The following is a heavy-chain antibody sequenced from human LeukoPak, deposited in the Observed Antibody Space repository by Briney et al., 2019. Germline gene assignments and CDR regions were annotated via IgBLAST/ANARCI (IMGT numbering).Heavy chain of an antibody. CDR1: GGSFSGYY. Sequence: PSETLSLTCAVYGGSFSGYYRSWIRQPPGKGLEWIGEINHSGSTNYNPSLKSRVTISVDTSKNQFSLKLSSVTAADTAVYYCARTRDDYFDYWGQGTLVTVSS. V-gene: IGHV4-34*01. CDR3: ARTRDDYFDY. CDR2: INHSGST. J-gene: IGHJ4*02.